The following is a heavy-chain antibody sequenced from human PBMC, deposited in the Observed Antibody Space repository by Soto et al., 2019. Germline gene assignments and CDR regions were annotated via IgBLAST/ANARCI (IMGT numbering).Heavy chain of an antibody. Sequence: GGSLRVSCAASGFTFSSYAMSWVGQAPGKGLEWVSAISGSGGSTYYADSVKGRFTISRDNSKNTLYLQMDSLRAEDTAVYYCAKDRAYCGGDCYSIDAFDIWGQGTMVTVSS. V-gene: IGHV3-23*01. CDR2: ISGSGGST. J-gene: IGHJ3*02. CDR1: GFTFSSYA. D-gene: IGHD2-21*02. CDR3: AKDRAYCGGDCYSIDAFDI.